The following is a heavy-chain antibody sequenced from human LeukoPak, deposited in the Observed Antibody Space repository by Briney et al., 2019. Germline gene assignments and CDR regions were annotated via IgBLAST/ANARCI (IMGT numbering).Heavy chain of an antibody. CDR3: ARPRTYYDFWRGYPPFDY. CDR2: IITNYGTT. V-gene: IGHV1-69*01. D-gene: IGHD3-3*01. CDR1: GGTFSNYA. J-gene: IGHJ4*02. Sequence: SVKVSSKASGGTFSNYAISWVRQAPGQGLEWMGGIITNYGTTNYAQKYQGRVTITADESTTTVYMELSSLRSEDTAVYYCARPRTYYDFWRGYPPFDYWGQGTLVTVSS.